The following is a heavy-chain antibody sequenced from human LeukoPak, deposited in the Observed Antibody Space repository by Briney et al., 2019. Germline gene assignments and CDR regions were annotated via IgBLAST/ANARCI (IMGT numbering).Heavy chain of an antibody. Sequence: GGSLRLSCAASGFTFSSYWMSWVRQAPGKGLEWVANIKQDGSEKYYVDSVKGRFTISRDNAKNSLYLQMNSLRAEDTAVYYCARDHYDSSGYYYLSVTPGVWFDPWGQGTLVTVS. CDR2: IKQDGSEK. D-gene: IGHD3-22*01. J-gene: IGHJ5*02. V-gene: IGHV3-7*01. CDR3: ARDHYDSSGYYYLSVTPGVWFDP. CDR1: GFTFSSYW.